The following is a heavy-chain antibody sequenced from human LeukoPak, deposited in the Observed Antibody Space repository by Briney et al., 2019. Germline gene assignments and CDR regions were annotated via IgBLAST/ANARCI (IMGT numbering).Heavy chain of an antibody. CDR1: GYSFTGYH. D-gene: IGHD6-19*01. CDR3: GSGGHGSKIAVAGTADY. Sequence: ASVKVSCKASGYSFTGYHMHWVRQAPGQGLEWMGWINPNSCATHFAQKFKGRVTMTRDMATSTAYMALSRLRSEDKAVDYCGSGGHGSKIAVAGTADYWGQGTLVTVSS. V-gene: IGHV1-2*02. J-gene: IGHJ4*02. CDR2: INPNSCAT.